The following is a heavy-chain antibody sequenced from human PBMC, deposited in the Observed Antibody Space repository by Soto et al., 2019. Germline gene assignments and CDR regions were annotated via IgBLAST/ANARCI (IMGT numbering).Heavy chain of an antibody. CDR1: GFTFSSYA. Sequence: GGSLRLSCAASGFTFSSYAMHWVRQAPGKGLEWVAVISYDGSNKYYADSVKGRFTISRDNSKNTPYLQMNSLRAEDTAVYYCAKNLPVEPSGAYYYYYGMDVWGQGTTGTSP. D-gene: IGHD2-15*01. CDR3: AKNLPVEPSGAYYYYYGMDV. CDR2: ISYDGSNK. V-gene: IGHV3-30-3*02. J-gene: IGHJ6*02.